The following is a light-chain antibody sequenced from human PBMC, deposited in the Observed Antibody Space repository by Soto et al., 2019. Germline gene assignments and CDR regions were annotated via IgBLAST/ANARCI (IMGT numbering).Light chain of an antibody. V-gene: IGKV3-20*01. CDR1: QSVSSY. CDR2: GAS. J-gene: IGKJ1*01. CDR3: QQYGTPPRT. Sequence: IVLSQSPAPLSLSPWERATVSCRASQSVSSYLAWYQQTPGQAPRRLIYGASTRATGIPARFSGSASGTAFTLSISRLEPEDFAVYYCQQYGTPPRTFGPGTKVDIK.